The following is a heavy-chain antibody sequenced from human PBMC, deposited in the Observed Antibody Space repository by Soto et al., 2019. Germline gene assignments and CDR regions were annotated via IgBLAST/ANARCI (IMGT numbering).Heavy chain of an antibody. CDR3: ATPSDWVQGYYYGMDV. CDR1: GYTFTDYW. V-gene: IGHV5-51*01. CDR2: IYPGDSDT. D-gene: IGHD3-9*01. J-gene: IGHJ6*02. Sequence: ESLKISCKGSGYTFTDYWIGWVRQLPGKGLEWMGIIYPGDSDTRYSPSFQGHVTITVDKSTSTAYLQWNTLKASDTAMYYCATPSDWVQGYYYGMDVWGQGTTVTVSS.